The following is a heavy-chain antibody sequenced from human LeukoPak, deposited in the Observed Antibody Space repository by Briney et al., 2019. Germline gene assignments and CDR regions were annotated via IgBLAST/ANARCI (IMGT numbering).Heavy chain of an antibody. J-gene: IGHJ4*02. CDR1: GFSLGSYG. Sequence: GGSLRLSCAASGFSLGSYGMHWVRQAPGKGLEWVAIIWYDGNNKYYADSVKGRFTISRDNSENTLYLQMNSVRAEDTAVYYCARGAYGGASTFDYWGQGTLVTVSS. V-gene: IGHV3-33*01. CDR2: IWYDGNNK. CDR3: ARGAYGGASTFDY. D-gene: IGHD1-26*01.